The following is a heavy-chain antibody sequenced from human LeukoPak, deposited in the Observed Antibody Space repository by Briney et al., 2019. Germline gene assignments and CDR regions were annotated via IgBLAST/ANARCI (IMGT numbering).Heavy chain of an antibody. CDR1: GGSISNYY. CDR3: AREGYSSSWYREDYYYYYMDV. J-gene: IGHJ6*03. CDR2: IYYSGST. D-gene: IGHD6-13*01. Sequence: SETLSLTCTVSGGSISNYYWSWIRQPPGKGLEWIGYIYYSGSTKYNPSLKSRVNMSVDTSENQFSLRLSSVTAADTAVYYCAREGYSSSWYREDYYYYYMDVWGKGTTVTVSS. V-gene: IGHV4-59*12.